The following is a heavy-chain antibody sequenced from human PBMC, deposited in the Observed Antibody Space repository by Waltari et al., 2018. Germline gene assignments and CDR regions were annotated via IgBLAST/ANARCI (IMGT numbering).Heavy chain of an antibody. J-gene: IGHJ3*02. Sequence: QVQLQESGPGLVKPSETLSLTCAVSGYSISSGYYWGWIRQPPGKGLEWIGSIYHSGSTYYNPSLKSRVTISVDTSKNQFSLKLSSVTAADTAVYYCARDYYGSGSYYNRDAFDIWGQGTMVTVSS. CDR1: GYSISSGYY. D-gene: IGHD3-10*01. CDR3: ARDYYGSGSYYNRDAFDI. CDR2: IYHSGST. V-gene: IGHV4-38-2*02.